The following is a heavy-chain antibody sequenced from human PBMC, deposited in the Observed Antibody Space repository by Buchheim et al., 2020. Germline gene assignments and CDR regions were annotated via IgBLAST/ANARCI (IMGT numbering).Heavy chain of an antibody. Sequence: QVQLQESGPGLVKPSGTLSLTCAVSGGSITSSHWWTWVRQPPGKGLEWIGEIYHTGSTNYRPSLPSRVTILVDRSRNQVSLTLRSVTAADTGFYYCARDPSSSATFDSWGQGTL. CDR3: ARDPSSSATFDS. V-gene: IGHV4-4*02. D-gene: IGHD2-2*01. CDR2: IYHTGST. CDR1: GGSITSSHW. J-gene: IGHJ5*01.